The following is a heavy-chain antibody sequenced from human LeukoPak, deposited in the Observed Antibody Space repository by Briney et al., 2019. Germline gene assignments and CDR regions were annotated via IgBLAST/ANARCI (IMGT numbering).Heavy chain of an antibody. J-gene: IGHJ3*02. D-gene: IGHD6-13*01. CDR2: ISSSSSYI. V-gene: IGHV3-21*01. CDR1: GFTFSSYS. CDR3: AREGPGSSWPPDDAFDI. Sequence: GGSLRLSCAAPGFTFSSYSMNWVRQAPGKGLEWVSSISSSSSYIYYADSVKGRFTISRDNAKNSLYLQMNSLRAEDTAVYYCAREGPGSSWPPDDAFDIWGQGTMVTVSS.